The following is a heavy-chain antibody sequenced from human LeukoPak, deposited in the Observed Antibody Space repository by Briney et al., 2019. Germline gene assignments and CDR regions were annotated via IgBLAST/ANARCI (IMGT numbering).Heavy chain of an antibody. CDR3: ASSGDILTGTYRGIDY. V-gene: IGHV4-38-2*01. J-gene: IGHJ4*02. Sequence: SETLSVTCAVSGYFISSGYYWGWIRQPPGKGLEWIGSIYHSGSTYYNPSIKSRVTISVDTYRNQFSLKLNSVTAADTAVYYCASSGDILTGTYRGIDYWGQGTLVTVSS. CDR1: GYFISSGYY. CDR2: IYHSGST. D-gene: IGHD3-9*01.